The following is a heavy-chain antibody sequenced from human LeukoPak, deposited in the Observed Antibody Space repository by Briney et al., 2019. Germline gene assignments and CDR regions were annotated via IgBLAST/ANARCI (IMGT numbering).Heavy chain of an antibody. CDR2: ISSSSSYI. J-gene: IGHJ6*02. CDR1: GFTFSSYS. V-gene: IGHV3-21*01. D-gene: IGHD1-1*01. Sequence: PGGSLRLSCAASGFTFSSYSMNWVRQAPGKGLEWVSSISSSSSYIYYADSVKGRFTISRDNAKNILYLQMNSLRAEDSAVYYCATTVQETRNGMDVWGQGTTVTVSS. CDR3: ATTVQETRNGMDV.